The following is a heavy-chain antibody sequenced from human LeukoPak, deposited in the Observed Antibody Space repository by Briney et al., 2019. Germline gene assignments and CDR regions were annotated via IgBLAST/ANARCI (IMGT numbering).Heavy chain of an antibody. CDR3: AREDSSGWYTRWFDP. Sequence: PGGSLRLSCAASGFSFSSYEMNWVRQTPGKGLEWVSHISSSSTTIYYADSVRGRFTISRDNAKNSLNLQMNSLRAEDTAIYYCAREDSSGWYTRWFDPWGQGTLVTVSS. J-gene: IGHJ5*02. CDR1: GFSFSSYE. CDR2: ISSSSTTI. D-gene: IGHD6-19*01. V-gene: IGHV3-48*03.